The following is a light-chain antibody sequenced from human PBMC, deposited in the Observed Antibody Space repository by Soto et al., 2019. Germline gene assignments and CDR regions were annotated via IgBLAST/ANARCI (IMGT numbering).Light chain of an antibody. CDR2: GAS. Sequence: DIQMTQSPSTLSASVGDRVTITCRASQSISSWLAWYQQRPREAPKLLIYGASGLESGVPSRFSGSGSGTEFTLTISSVQPTDFATYYCQQYATSSPTFGQGTKLEI. J-gene: IGKJ2*01. CDR3: QQYATSSPT. CDR1: QSISSW. V-gene: IGKV1-5*01.